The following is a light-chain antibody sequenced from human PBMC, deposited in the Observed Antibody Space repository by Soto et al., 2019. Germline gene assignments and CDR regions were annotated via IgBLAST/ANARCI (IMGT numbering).Light chain of an antibody. V-gene: IGLV2-14*01. CDR3: SSYTSSSTVL. CDR2: EVT. CDR1: SSDVGGYNY. J-gene: IGLJ2*01. Sequence: QSVLTQPASVSGSPGQSITISCTGTSSDVGGYNYVSWYQQHPGKDPKLMIFEVTNRPSGVSSRFSGSKSGNTASLTVSGLQAEDEGDYYCSSYTSSSTVLFGGGTKLTVL.